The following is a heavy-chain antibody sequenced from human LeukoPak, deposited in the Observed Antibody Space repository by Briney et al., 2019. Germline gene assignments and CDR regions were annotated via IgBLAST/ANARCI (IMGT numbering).Heavy chain of an antibody. CDR3: ARDLAAAPH. Sequence: PGGSLRLSCAASGFTFSSYWMSWVRQAPGKGLEWVAVISYDGSNKYYADSVKGRFTISRDNSKNTLYLQMNSLRAEDTAVYYCARDLAAAPHWGQGTLVTVSS. D-gene: IGHD6-13*01. CDR2: ISYDGSNK. CDR1: GFTFSSYW. J-gene: IGHJ4*02. V-gene: IGHV3-30-3*01.